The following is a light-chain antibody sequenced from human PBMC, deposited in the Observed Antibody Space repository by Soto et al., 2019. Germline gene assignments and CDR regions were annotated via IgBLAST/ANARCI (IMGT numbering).Light chain of an antibody. Sequence: QPVLTQPASVSGSPGQSITISCTGASSDVGTYNLVSWYQQYPGKAPKLIIYEGSKRPSGVSNRFSGSKSGNTAPLTISGLQAEDEADYYCCSYAPSSTVVFGGGTKVTVL. CDR2: EGS. CDR1: SSDVGTYNL. V-gene: IGLV2-23*01. J-gene: IGLJ2*01. CDR3: CSYAPSSTVV.